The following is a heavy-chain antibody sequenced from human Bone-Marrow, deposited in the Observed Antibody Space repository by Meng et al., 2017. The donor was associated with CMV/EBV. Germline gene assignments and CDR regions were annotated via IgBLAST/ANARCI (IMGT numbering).Heavy chain of an antibody. CDR3: ARGRVVVPHTIDY. J-gene: IGHJ4*02. CDR1: GGTFSSYT. V-gene: IGHV1-69*02. Sequence: SVKVSCKASGGTFSSYTISRVRQAPGQGLEWMGRIIPILGIANYAQKFQGRVTITADKSTSTAYMELSSLRSEDTAVYYCARGRVVVPHTIDYLGQGTLVTVSS. D-gene: IGHD2-15*01. CDR2: IIPILGIA.